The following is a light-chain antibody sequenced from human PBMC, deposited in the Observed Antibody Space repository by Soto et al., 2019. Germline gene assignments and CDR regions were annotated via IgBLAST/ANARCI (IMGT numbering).Light chain of an antibody. CDR1: QSISSW. CDR2: TAS. V-gene: IGKV1-5*03. J-gene: IGKJ3*01. Sequence: DIQMTQSPSTLSASVGDRVTITCRASQSISSWVAWYQQKPGKAPKLLIYTASSLESGVPSRFSGSGSVTEFTLTISSLQPDDFATYYCQQDNSYSTFGPGTKVDIK. CDR3: QQDNSYST.